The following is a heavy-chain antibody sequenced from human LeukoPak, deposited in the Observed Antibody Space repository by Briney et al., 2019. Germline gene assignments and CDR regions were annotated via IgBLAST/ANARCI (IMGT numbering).Heavy chain of an antibody. V-gene: IGHV3-23*01. CDR1: GFAFSSYD. CDR2: ISGTSDNS. Sequence: GGSLRLSCAASGFAFSSYDMNWVRQAAGKGLEWVSQISGTSDNSDYADSVKGRFTISRDNSKRTLYLQLNNLRVEDTAIYYCAFPAHHWLVRGAFDIWGQGTVVTVS. CDR3: AFPAHHWLVRGAFDI. J-gene: IGHJ3*02. D-gene: IGHD6-19*01.